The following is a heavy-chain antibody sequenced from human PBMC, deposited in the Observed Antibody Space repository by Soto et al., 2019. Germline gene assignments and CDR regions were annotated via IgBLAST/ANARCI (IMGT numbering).Heavy chain of an antibody. V-gene: IGHV3-21*01. J-gene: IGHJ6*02. CDR3: ARGDRSSSYYYYGMDV. CDR2: ISSSSYI. D-gene: IGHD6-13*01. Sequence: GGSLRLSCAASGFTFSSYSMNWVRQAPGKGLEWVSSISSSSYIYYADSVKGRFTISRDNAKNSLYLQMNSLRAEDTAVYYCARGDRSSSYYYYGMDVWGQGTTVTVSS. CDR1: GFTFSSYS.